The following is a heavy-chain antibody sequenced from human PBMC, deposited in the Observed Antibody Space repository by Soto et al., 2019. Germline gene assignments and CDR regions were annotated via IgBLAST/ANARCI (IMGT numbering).Heavy chain of an antibody. D-gene: IGHD2-8*02. Sequence: KTSETLSLTCTVSGGSISSSSYYWGWIRQPPGKGLEWIGSIYYSGSTYYNPSLKSRVTISVDTSKNQFSLKLSSVTAADTAVYYCARILAGGMDVWGQGTTVTVSS. CDR3: ARILAGGMDV. CDR2: IYYSGST. V-gene: IGHV4-39*01. CDR1: GGSISSSSYY. J-gene: IGHJ6*02.